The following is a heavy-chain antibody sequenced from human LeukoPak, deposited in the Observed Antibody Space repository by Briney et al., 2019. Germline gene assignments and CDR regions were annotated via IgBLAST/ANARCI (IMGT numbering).Heavy chain of an antibody. Sequence: GRSLRLSCAACGFTFDCYAMHWVRQAPGKGLEWVSGISLNGDIKGYADSVKVRFTSSRDNAQNSLYLQINSLRPEDTAFYSCAKDRMGAYFTIPDYWGQGTLVTVSS. CDR3: AKDRMGAYFTIPDY. V-gene: IGHV3-9*01. D-gene: IGHD2/OR15-2a*01. J-gene: IGHJ4*02. CDR1: GFTFDCYA. CDR2: ISLNGDIK.